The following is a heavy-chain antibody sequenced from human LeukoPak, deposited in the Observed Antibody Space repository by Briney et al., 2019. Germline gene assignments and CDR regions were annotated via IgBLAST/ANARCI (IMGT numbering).Heavy chain of an antibody. V-gene: IGHV1-2*02. CDR2: INPNSGGT. D-gene: IGHD6-19*01. J-gene: IGHJ4*02. CDR1: GYTFTGYY. CDR3: ARLSGRYSSVWYGY. Sequence: ASVKVSCKASGYTFTGYYMHWVRQAPGQGLEWMGWINPNSGGTNYAQKFQGRVTMTRDTSISTAYMELSRLRSDDTAVYYCARLSGRYSSVWYGYWGQGTLVTVSS.